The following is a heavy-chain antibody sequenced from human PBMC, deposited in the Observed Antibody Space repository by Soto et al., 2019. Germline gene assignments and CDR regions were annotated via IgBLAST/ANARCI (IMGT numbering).Heavy chain of an antibody. CDR2: IYWDDDK. D-gene: IGHD1-26*01. V-gene: IGHV2-5*02. Sequence: QITLKESGPTLVKPTQTLTLTCTFSGFSLSTSGVGVGWIRQPPGKALEWLALIYWDDDKRYSPSLKSRLTIPKDTSKNPVALTITNMDPLDTATYYCAHSDGAYGMDVWGQGTTVTVSS. CDR3: AHSDGAYGMDV. CDR1: GFSLSTSGVG. J-gene: IGHJ6*02.